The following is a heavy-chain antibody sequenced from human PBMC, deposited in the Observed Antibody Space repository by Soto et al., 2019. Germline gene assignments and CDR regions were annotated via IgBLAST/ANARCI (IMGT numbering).Heavy chain of an antibody. CDR1: GFTFSTYS. D-gene: IGHD6-6*01. J-gene: IGHJ3*02. CDR2: ISSSSTTI. V-gene: IGHV3-48*02. CDR3: ARPAPRHDAFDI. Sequence: SGGSLRLSCAASGFTFSTYSMNWVRQAPGKGLEWVSYISSSSTTIYYADSVKGRFTISRDNAKNSLYLQMSSLRDEDTAVYYCARPAPRHDAFDIWGQGTMVT.